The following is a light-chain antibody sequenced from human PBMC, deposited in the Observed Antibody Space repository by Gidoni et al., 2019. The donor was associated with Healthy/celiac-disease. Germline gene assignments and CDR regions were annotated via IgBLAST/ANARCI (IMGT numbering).Light chain of an antibody. CDR3: QHYDNLPYT. Sequence: DIQMTQSPSSLSASVGDRVTITCQASQDISNYLNWYQQKPGKAPKLLIYGASNLETGVPSRFSGSGSGTEFTFTVSSLQPEDIATYYCQHYDNLPYTFGQXTKLEIK. J-gene: IGKJ2*01. CDR2: GAS. V-gene: IGKV1-33*01. CDR1: QDISNY.